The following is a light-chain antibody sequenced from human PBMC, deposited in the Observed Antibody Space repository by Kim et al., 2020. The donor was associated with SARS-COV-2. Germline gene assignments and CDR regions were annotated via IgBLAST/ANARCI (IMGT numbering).Light chain of an antibody. V-gene: IGLV7-46*01. Sequence: QAVVTQEPSLTVSPGGTVTLTCGSNTGPVTSGHFPYWFQQKPGQAPRTLIFDTSDKHSSTPTRFSGSLLGGKAALTLSGAQTEDEADYYCLLSYGYSQVFGGGTQLTVL. CDR1: TGPVTSGHF. J-gene: IGLJ3*02. CDR3: LLSYGYSQV. CDR2: DTS.